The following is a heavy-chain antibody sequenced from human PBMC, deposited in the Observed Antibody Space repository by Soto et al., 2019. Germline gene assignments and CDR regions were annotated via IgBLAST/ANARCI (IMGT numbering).Heavy chain of an antibody. CDR3: ARENGTSSLDY. Sequence: QVQLVQSGAEVKKPGSSVKVSCEASGGTVSAYTINWVRQAPGQGLEWMGRIISILDIPNYAQKFQGRLTIIADTSTSTTYMELRNLRSEDTATYYCARENGTSSLDYWGQETLVTVSS. CDR2: IISILDIP. D-gene: IGHD6-6*01. CDR1: GGTVSAYT. V-gene: IGHV1-69*02. J-gene: IGHJ4*02.